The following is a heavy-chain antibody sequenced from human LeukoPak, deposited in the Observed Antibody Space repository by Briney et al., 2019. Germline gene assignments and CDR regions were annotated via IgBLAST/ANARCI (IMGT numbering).Heavy chain of an antibody. Sequence: PGGSLRLSCAASGFTFSSYSMNWVRQAPGKGLEWVSSISSSSSYIYYADSVKGRFTISRDNSKNTLYLQMNSLRAEDTAVYYCAKDGRGYSGYGDFDYWGQGTLVTVSS. CDR2: ISSSSSYI. CDR1: GFTFSSYS. J-gene: IGHJ4*02. D-gene: IGHD5-12*01. V-gene: IGHV3-21*04. CDR3: AKDGRGYSGYGDFDY.